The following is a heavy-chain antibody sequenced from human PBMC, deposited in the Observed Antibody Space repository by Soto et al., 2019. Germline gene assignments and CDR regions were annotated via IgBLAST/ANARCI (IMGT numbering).Heavy chain of an antibody. CDR2: IRSGRDT. CDR3: AREETAWPLAYGLDV. Sequence: GGSLRLSCAASGFTFSSYAMSWVRQAPGKGLEWVSSIRSGRDTFYADSVKGRFSISRDDATSSVSLQMNSLRGEDTAVYFCAREETAWPLAYGLDVWGQGTTVTVSS. D-gene: IGHD2-21*02. J-gene: IGHJ6*02. CDR1: GFTFSSYA. V-gene: IGHV3-21*01.